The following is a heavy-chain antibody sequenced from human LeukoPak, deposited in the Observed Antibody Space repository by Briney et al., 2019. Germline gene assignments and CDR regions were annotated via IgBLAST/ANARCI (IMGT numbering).Heavy chain of an antibody. CDR2: IYYSGST. Sequence: SETLSLTCTVSGGSISSYYWSWIRQPPGKGLEWIGSIYYSGSTYYNPSLKSRVTISVDTSKNQFSLKLSSATAADTAVYYCARDYTSSSMSWFDPWGQGTLVTVSS. V-gene: IGHV4-59*12. CDR3: ARDYTSSSMSWFDP. J-gene: IGHJ5*02. CDR1: GGSISSYY. D-gene: IGHD6-6*01.